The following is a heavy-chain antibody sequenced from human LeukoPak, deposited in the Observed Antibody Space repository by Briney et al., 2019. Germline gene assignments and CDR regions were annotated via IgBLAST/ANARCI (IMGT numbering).Heavy chain of an antibody. D-gene: IGHD3-22*01. J-gene: IGHJ4*02. V-gene: IGHV4-61*01. CDR2: MYYRGSS. CDR3: ARSGQDSSGYYLDF. CDR1: GGSVSSGSYY. Sequence: SETLSLTCTVSGGSVSSGSYYWTWIRQPPGKGLEWMGYMYYRGSSNYNPSLKSRVTMSVNTSKNQFSLKMNSVTAADTAVYYCARSGQDSSGYYLDFWGQGTLVTVSS.